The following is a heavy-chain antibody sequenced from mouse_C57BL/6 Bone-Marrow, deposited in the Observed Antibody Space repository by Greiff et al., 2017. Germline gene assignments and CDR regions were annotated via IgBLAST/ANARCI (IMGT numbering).Heavy chain of an antibody. J-gene: IGHJ1*03. CDR1: GFTFSDFY. D-gene: IGHD1-1*01. Sequence: EVQGVESGGGLVQSGRSLRLSCATSGFTFSDFYMEWVRQAPGKGLEWIAASRNKANDYTTEYSASLKGRFIVSRDTSQSILYLQMNALRAEDTAIYYCARDAHYGSSYWYFDVWGTGTTVTVSS. CDR2: SRNKANDYTT. CDR3: ARDAHYGSSYWYFDV. V-gene: IGHV7-1*01.